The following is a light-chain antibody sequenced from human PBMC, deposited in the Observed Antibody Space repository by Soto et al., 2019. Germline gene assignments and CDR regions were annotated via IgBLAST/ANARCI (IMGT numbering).Light chain of an antibody. CDR2: AAF. Sequence: IQLTQSPPSLSASVGDRVTISCRASQGIGTYLAWYQQKPGKAPKLLIYAAFTLHSGVPARFSGSGSGTHFTLTISSLQPEDFATYYCQQHNNYPLTFGQGTRLEIK. CDR1: QGIGTY. V-gene: IGKV1-9*01. J-gene: IGKJ5*01. CDR3: QQHNNYPLT.